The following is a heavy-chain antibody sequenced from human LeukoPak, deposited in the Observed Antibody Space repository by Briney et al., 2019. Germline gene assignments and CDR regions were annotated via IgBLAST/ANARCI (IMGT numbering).Heavy chain of an antibody. CDR2: ISGSDDST. CDR3: AKAVGPRTYSSGPPSDY. J-gene: IGHJ4*02. D-gene: IGHD6-19*01. V-gene: IGHV3-23*01. CDR1: GFTFSSYA. Sequence: GGSLRLSCAASGFTFSSYAMNWVRQAPGKGLEWVSAISGSDDSTYYADSVKGRFTISRDHSKDTLYLQMNSLGAEDTAVYYCAKAVGPRTYSSGPPSDYWGQGTLVTVSS.